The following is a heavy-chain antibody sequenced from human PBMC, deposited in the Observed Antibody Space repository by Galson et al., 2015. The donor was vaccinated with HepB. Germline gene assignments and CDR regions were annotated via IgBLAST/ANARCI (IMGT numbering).Heavy chain of an antibody. CDR3: ARVADSDYGDHAHFDY. Sequence: SLRLSCAASGFTFSDYYMSWIRQAPGKGLEWLSYISGTGTYTNYADSVKGRFTFSRDSAKNSLYLQMNSLRAEDTAVYFCARVADSDYGDHAHFDYWGQGILVTVSS. CDR1: GFTFSDYY. D-gene: IGHD4-17*01. V-gene: IGHV3-11*06. J-gene: IGHJ4*02. CDR2: ISGTGTYT.